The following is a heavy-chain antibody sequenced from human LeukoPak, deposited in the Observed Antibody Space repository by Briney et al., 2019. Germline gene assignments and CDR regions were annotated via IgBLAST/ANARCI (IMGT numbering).Heavy chain of an antibody. J-gene: IGHJ4*02. V-gene: IGHV3-48*02. CDR2: ISSSGGDT. D-gene: IGHD1-26*01. CDR3: ARSRSGNYFDN. Sequence: GGSLRLSCAATGFTFSSYSMTWVRQAPGKGLEWVSYISSSGGDTYYADSVKGRFTISRDNAQNSPSLQMNGLRDEDTAVYHCARSRSGNYFDNWGQGTLVSVSS. CDR1: GFTFSSYS.